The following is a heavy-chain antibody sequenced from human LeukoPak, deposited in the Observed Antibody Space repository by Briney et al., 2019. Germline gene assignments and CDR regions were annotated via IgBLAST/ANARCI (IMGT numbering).Heavy chain of an antibody. CDR3: ARGRWRDLGYCSSTSCYAQYYFDY. J-gene: IGHJ4*02. CDR1: GFTFSSYN. D-gene: IGHD2-2*01. V-gene: IGHV3-21*01. Sequence: GGSLSLSRAASGFTFSSYNMNWVRQAPGKGLEWVSSISSSSSYIYYADSVKGRFTISRDIAKNSLYLQMNSLRAEDTAVYYCARGRWRDLGYCSSTSCYAQYYFDYWGQGTLVTVSS. CDR2: ISSSSSYI.